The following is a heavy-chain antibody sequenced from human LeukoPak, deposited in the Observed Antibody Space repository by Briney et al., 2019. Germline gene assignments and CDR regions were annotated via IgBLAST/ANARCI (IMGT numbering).Heavy chain of an antibody. Sequence: PGGSLRLSCAASGFSFSNAWMNWVRQAPGKGLEWVGRIKSKTDGGATDYAAPVKGGFTISRDDSKNTLSLQMNSLKTEDTAVYYCATGVATVVTMEAFDYWGQGTLVTVSS. CDR2: IKSKTDGGAT. CDR3: ATGVATVVTMEAFDY. D-gene: IGHD4-23*01. CDR1: GFSFSNAW. J-gene: IGHJ4*02. V-gene: IGHV3-15*01.